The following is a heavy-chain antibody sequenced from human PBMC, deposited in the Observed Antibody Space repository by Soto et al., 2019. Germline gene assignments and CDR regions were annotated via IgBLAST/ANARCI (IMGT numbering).Heavy chain of an antibody. D-gene: IGHD2-15*01. V-gene: IGHV1-2*04. Sequence: QVQLVQSGAEVKKPGASVKVSCKASGYTFTGYYMHWVRQAPGQGLEWMGWINPNRGGTNYAQKFQGWVTMTRDTSISTAYMELSRLRSDDTAVYYCARENSGGSCYDYWGQGTLVTVSS. CDR1: GYTFTGYY. J-gene: IGHJ4*02. CDR3: ARENSGGSCYDY. CDR2: INPNRGGT.